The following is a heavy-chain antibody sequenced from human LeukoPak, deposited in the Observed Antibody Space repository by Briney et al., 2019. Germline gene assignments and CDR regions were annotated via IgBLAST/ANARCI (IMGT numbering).Heavy chain of an antibody. CDR2: IYTSGST. CDR3: ARSTPDFWSGYHDY. Sequence: PSETLSLTCTVSGGPISSYYWSWIRQPPGKGLEWIGYIYTSGSTNYNPSLKSRVTISVDTSKNQFSLKLSSVTAADTAVYYCARSTPDFWSGYHDYWGQGTLVTVSS. D-gene: IGHD3-3*01. V-gene: IGHV4-4*09. CDR1: GGPISSYY. J-gene: IGHJ4*02.